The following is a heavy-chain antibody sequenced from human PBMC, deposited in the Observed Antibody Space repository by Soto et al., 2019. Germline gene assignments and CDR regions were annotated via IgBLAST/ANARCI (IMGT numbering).Heavy chain of an antibody. CDR2: IYYSGST. CDR1: GGSISSYY. J-gene: IGHJ6*02. Sequence: SETLSLTCTVSGGSISSYYWSWIRQPPGKGLERIGYIYYSGSTNYNPALKSRVTISEDTSKNQFSLKLSSVTAADTAVYYCASSPIFGVVPSYGMDVWGQGTTVTVSS. V-gene: IGHV4-59*01. D-gene: IGHD3-3*01. CDR3: ASSPIFGVVPSYGMDV.